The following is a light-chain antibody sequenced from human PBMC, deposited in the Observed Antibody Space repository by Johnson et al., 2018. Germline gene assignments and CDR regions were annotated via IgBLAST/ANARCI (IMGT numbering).Light chain of an antibody. V-gene: IGLV1-51*02. CDR1: SSNIGNNY. Sequence: QSVLTQPPSVSAAPGQKVTISCSGSSSNIGNNYVSWYQHPARAPKPLIYDNNNRRSGMPARFSACKSATSATTLITGLQTGDEADYYCGTWDSSLSAGNVFGTGTKVTVL. CDR2: DNN. J-gene: IGLJ1*01. CDR3: GTWDSSLSAGNV.